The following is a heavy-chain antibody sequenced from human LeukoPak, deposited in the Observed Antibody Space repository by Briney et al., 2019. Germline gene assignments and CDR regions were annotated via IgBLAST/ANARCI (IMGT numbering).Heavy chain of an antibody. CDR2: FDPEDGET. D-gene: IGHD3-3*01. V-gene: IGHV1-24*01. J-gene: IGHJ4*02. Sequence: ASVKVSCKVSGYTLTELSMHWVRQAPGKGLEWMGGFDPEDGETIYAQKFQGRVTMTEDTSTDTAYVELSSLRSEDTAVYYCATGPYDFWSGYFFDYWGQGTLVTVSS. CDR1: GYTLTELS. CDR3: ATGPYDFWSGYFFDY.